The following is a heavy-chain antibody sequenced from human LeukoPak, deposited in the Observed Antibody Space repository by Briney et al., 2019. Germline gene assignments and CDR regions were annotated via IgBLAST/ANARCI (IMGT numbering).Heavy chain of an antibody. CDR2: INPNSGDT. J-gene: IGHJ4*02. Sequence: ASVKVSCKASGYTFTGYYMHWVRQAPGQGLEYMGWINPNSGDTNYAQKFQGWVTVTRDTSIRTAYMELSRLTSDDTAVYFCARGAPELSGWSLGDWGQGTLVIVSS. CDR3: ARGAPELSGWSLGD. V-gene: IGHV1-2*04. D-gene: IGHD6-19*01. CDR1: GYTFTGYY.